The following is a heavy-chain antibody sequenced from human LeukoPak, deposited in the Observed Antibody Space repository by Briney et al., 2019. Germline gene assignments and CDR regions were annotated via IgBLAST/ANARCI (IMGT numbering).Heavy chain of an antibody. CDR2: ISSSGSTI. Sequence: GRSLRLSCAASGFTFSSYGMHWVRQAPGKWLEWVSYISSSGSTIYYADSVKGRFTISRDNAKNSLYLQMNSLRAEDTAVYYCARPRRDGYNYFDYWGQGTLVTVSS. J-gene: IGHJ4*02. CDR1: GFTFSSYG. CDR3: ARPRRDGYNYFDY. V-gene: IGHV3-48*04. D-gene: IGHD5-24*01.